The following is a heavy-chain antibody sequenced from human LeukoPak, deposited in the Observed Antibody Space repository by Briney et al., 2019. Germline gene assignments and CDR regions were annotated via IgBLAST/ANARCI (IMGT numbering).Heavy chain of an antibody. V-gene: IGHV3-53*01. CDR3: ARVRRQVGSRWFDS. CDR1: AFPLTNNY. J-gene: IGHJ5*01. Sequence: PGGSLRLSCAASAFPLTNNYMSSVRQAPGKGLEWVSVINIGGSLSYADSVKGRFTIPRDNSNNTLYLQMNSLGVEDTARYYCARVRRQVGSRWFDSWGQGTLVTVSS. D-gene: IGHD1-26*01. CDR2: INIGGSL.